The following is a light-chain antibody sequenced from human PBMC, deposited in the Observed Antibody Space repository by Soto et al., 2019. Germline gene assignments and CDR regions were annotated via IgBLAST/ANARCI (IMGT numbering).Light chain of an antibody. CDR1: SSDGGGYNY. V-gene: IGLV2-8*01. J-gene: IGLJ1*01. CDR2: EVT. Sequence: QSALTQPPSASGSPGQSVTISCTGTSSDGGGYNYVSWYHQHPGKAPKLIIYEVTKRPSGVPDRFSGSKSDNTASLTVSGLQAEDEAEYSCSSYAGSSTVVFGTGTKLTLL. CDR3: SSYAGSSTVV.